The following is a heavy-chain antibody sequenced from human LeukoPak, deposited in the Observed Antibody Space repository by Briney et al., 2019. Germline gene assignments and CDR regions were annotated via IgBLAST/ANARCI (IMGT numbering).Heavy chain of an antibody. D-gene: IGHD3-3*01. CDR1: GGSVSSNSAA. J-gene: IGHJ4*02. CDR2: TYYRSKWYN. Sequence: SQTLSLTCAISGGSVSSNSAAWNWIRQSPSRGLEWLGRTYYRSKWYNDYAVSVKSRITINPDTSKNQLSLQLNSVTPEDTAVYYCARADYDFWSGYLFDYWGQGTLVTVSS. V-gene: IGHV6-1*01. CDR3: ARADYDFWSGYLFDY.